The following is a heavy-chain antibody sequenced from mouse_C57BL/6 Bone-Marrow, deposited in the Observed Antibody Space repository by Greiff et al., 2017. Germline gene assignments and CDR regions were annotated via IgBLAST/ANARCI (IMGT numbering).Heavy chain of an antibody. D-gene: IGHD2-1*01. J-gene: IGHJ2*01. Sequence: QVQLQQSGAELVRPGTSVKVSCKASGYAFTNYLIEWVKQRPGQGLEWIGVINPGGGGTNYTEKFKGKATLTSDKSSSTAYMQLSSLTSEDSAVYYCARGGGNFYVDYWGQGTTLTVSS. CDR2: INPGGGGT. V-gene: IGHV1-54*01. CDR1: GYAFTNYL. CDR3: ARGGGNFYVDY.